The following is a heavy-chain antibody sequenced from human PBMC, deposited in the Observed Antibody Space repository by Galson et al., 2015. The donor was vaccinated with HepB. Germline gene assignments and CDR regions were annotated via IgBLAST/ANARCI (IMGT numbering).Heavy chain of an antibody. D-gene: IGHD2-2*01. CDR1: GFTFSDYY. Sequence: SLRLSCAASGFTFSDYYMSWIRQAPGKGLEWVSYISSSSSYTNYADSVKGRFTISRDNAKNSLYLQMNSLRAEDTAVYYCARDLGLGYCSSTSCYGTYWYFDLWGRGTLVTVSS. CDR2: ISSSSSYT. V-gene: IGHV3-11*06. CDR3: ARDLGLGYCSSTSCYGTYWYFDL. J-gene: IGHJ2*01.